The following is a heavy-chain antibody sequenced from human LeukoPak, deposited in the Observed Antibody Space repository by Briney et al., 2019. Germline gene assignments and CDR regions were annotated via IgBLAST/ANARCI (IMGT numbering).Heavy chain of an antibody. J-gene: IGHJ5*02. CDR3: AREGGGPRWLDP. CDR2: INSSGSS. CDR1: GGSISTYY. D-gene: IGHD6-25*01. Sequence: PSETLSLTCTVSGGSISTYYWSWIRQAAGKGLEWIGRINSSGSSNYNASLRSRVTMSGDTSKNQFSLNLSSVTAADTAVYYCAREGGGPRWLDPWGQGTLVTVSS. V-gene: IGHV4-4*07.